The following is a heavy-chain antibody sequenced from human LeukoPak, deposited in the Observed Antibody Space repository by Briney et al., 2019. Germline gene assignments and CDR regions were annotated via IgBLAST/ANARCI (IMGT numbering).Heavy chain of an antibody. V-gene: IGHV4-59*01. CDR2: IYTSGST. CDR1: GGSISSYY. Sequence: SETLSLTCTASGGSISSYYWSWIRQPPGKGLEWVGYIYTSGSTTYNPSLKSRVTISVDTSKNQFSLKLSSVTAADTAVYYCARDVGGSRQWLGEHYFDYWGQGTLVTVSS. J-gene: IGHJ4*02. CDR3: ARDVGGSRQWLGEHYFDY. D-gene: IGHD6-19*01.